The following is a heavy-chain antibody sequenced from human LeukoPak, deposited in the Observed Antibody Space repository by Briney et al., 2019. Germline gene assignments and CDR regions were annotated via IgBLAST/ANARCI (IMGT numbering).Heavy chain of an antibody. CDR1: GGSISSYY. D-gene: IGHD1-26*01. CDR3: ARGVYAGATTRRYMDV. J-gene: IGHJ6*03. V-gene: IGHV4-59*01. Sequence: SETLSLTCTVSGGSISSYYWSWIRQPPGKGLEWIGYIYYSGSTNYNPSLKSRVTISVDTSKNQFSLKLSSVTAADTAVYYCARGVYAGATTRRYMDVWGKGTTVTVSS. CDR2: IYYSGST.